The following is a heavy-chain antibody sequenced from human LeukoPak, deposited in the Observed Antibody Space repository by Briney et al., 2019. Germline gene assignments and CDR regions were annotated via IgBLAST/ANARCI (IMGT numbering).Heavy chain of an antibody. V-gene: IGHV3-48*01. CDR2: ISRSSSTI. D-gene: IGHD6-6*01. J-gene: IGHJ4*02. Sequence: GGSLRLSCAASGFTFSSYSMNWVRQAPGKGLEWVSYISRSSSTIHYADSVKGRFTISRDNAKNSLYLLMNSLRAEDTAVYYCAKGSSIAARAFFDYWGQGTLVTVSS. CDR1: GFTFSSYS. CDR3: AKGSSIAARAFFDY.